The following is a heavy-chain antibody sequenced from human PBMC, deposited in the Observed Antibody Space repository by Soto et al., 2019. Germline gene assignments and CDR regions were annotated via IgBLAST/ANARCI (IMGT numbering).Heavy chain of an antibody. CDR2: ISWKDEK. J-gene: IGHJ4*02. V-gene: IGHV2-5*01. CDR3: AHRYGANYYLSYFDS. Sequence: SGPTLVNATPAITVTCTFSGFSLSTSGEGVGWISQSPGKAPEWLAIISWKDEKRYNTGLKRRLNITEDTSKNQVVLTMTCLDPVDTATYFCAHRYGANYYLSYFDSWGQGTRVTFS. CDR1: GFSLSTSGEG. D-gene: IGHD4-17*01.